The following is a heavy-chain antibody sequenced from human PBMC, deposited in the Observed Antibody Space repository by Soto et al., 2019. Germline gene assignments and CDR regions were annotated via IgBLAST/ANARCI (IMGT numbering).Heavy chain of an antibody. V-gene: IGHV5-10-1*01. CDR2: IDPSDSYT. CDR3: ARCGIAARPRWGMDV. CDR1: GYSFTTYW. J-gene: IGHJ6*02. Sequence: GEALKITCKGSGYSFTTYWISWVRQMPRKGLEWMGRIDPSDSYTNYSPSFQGHVTISADKSISTAYLQWSSLKASDTAMYYCARCGIAARPRWGMDVWGQGTTLTVSS. D-gene: IGHD6-6*01.